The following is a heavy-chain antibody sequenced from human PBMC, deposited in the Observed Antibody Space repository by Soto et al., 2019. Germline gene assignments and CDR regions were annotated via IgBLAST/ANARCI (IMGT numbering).Heavy chain of an antibody. CDR1: CGSISGYY. J-gene: IGHJ4*02. Sequence: SETLSLTCTFSCGSISGYYWSWVRQPPGKGLEWIGYIYYSGTHNYNPSLKSRLTISVDTSKNQFSLELNSVTAADTAVYYCARVQMATLYFDYWGQGTLVTVSS. CDR3: ARVQMATLYFDY. CDR2: IYYSGTH. V-gene: IGHV4-59*01. D-gene: IGHD5-12*01.